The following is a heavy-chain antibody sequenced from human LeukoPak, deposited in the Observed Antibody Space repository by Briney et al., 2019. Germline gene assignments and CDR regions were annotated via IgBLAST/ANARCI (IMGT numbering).Heavy chain of an antibody. V-gene: IGHV4-39*07. CDR1: GGSISSSSYY. CDR2: IYYSGST. CDR3: ARHGGYSSPPLY. Sequence: SETLSLTCTVSGGSISSSSYYWGWIRQPPGKGLEWIGSIYYSGSTYYNPSLKSRVTMSVDTSKNQFSLKLSSVTAADTAVYYCARHGGYSSPPLYWGQGTLVTVSS. J-gene: IGHJ4*02. D-gene: IGHD4-23*01.